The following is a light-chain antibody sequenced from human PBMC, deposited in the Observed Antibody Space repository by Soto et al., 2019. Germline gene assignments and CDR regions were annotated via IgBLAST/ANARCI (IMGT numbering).Light chain of an antibody. CDR2: GAI. V-gene: IGKV1-27*01. J-gene: IGKJ1*01. CDR1: QDIANY. Sequence: DIQMTQSPSSLSASVGDRVTITCRASQDIANYLAWYQQKPGKVPKLLIYGAITLQSGFPSRFSGSGSGTDFTLTISSLQPEDVATYYCQKYYNAPRTFGQGPKV. CDR3: QKYYNAPRT.